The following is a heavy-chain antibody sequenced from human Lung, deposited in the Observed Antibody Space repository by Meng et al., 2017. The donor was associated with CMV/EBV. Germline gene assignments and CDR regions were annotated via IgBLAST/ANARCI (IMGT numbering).Heavy chain of an antibody. CDR1: GYPWCNQW. Sequence: VQGVGGGGGFVQPGGPLNLSGVVSGYPWCNQWLHGVRHGPGGGLMWVSHISNRGNRVNYADSVWGRFTMSRDDAKNTLYLEMDSLRVEDRAVYYCARGVGELLGWELGYWGQGTLVTVSS. CDR3: ARGVGELLGWELGY. J-gene: IGHJ4*02. V-gene: IGHV3-74*01. CDR2: ISNRGNRV. D-gene: IGHD1-26*01.